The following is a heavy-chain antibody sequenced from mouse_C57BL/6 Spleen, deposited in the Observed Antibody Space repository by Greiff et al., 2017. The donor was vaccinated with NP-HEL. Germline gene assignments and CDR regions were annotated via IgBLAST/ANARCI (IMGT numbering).Heavy chain of an antibody. CDR3: ARPYYYGSSYPYYCDY. CDR2: ISSGGSYT. D-gene: IGHD1-1*01. CDR1: GFTFSSYG. V-gene: IGHV5-6*01. Sequence: EVKLVESGGDLVKPGGSLKLSCAASGFTFSSYGMSWVRQTPDKRLEWVATISSGGSYTYYPDSVKGRFTISRDNAKNTLYLQMSSLKSEDTAMYYSARPYYYGSSYPYYCDYWGQGTTLTVSS. J-gene: IGHJ2*01.